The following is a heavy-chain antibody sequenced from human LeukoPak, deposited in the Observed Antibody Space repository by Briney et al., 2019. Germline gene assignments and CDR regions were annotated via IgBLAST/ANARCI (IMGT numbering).Heavy chain of an antibody. CDR2: MKEDGSDE. V-gene: IGHV3-7*01. J-gene: IGHJ1*01. Sequence: GGSLRLSCAAFDFSFSDSTMSGVRQAAGKGLEWVAKMKEDGSDEKYVDSVKGRVTTSRDNAKNSLYLQMNSLRPEDTAVYFCVVGGAGGGYFPNWGQGSLVIVSS. CDR1: DFSFSDST. D-gene: IGHD3-16*01. CDR3: VVGGAGGGYFPN.